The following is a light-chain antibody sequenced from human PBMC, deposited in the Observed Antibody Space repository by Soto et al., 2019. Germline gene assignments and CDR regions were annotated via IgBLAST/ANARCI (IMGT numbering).Light chain of an antibody. Sequence: QAVVTQPPSASGTPGQRVTISCSGSSSNIGSNAVNWYQQIPGTAPKLLIYSNNQRPSGVPDRFSGSKSGTSASLAISGLQSEDEADYYCGAWDDSLDAVVFGGGTKLTVL. CDR1: SSNIGSNA. J-gene: IGLJ2*01. CDR2: SNN. CDR3: GAWDDSLDAVV. V-gene: IGLV1-44*01.